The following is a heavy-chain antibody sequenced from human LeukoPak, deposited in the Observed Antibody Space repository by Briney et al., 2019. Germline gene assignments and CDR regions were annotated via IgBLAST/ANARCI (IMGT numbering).Heavy chain of an antibody. D-gene: IGHD1-26*01. J-gene: IGHJ4*02. V-gene: IGHV5-51*01. CDR2: IYPGDSDT. Sequence: GASLQIPCEGSGSIFTSYWIGWVRPLPGKGLEWMGIIYPGDSDTRYSPSFQGQVTISADKSISTAYLQWSSLKASDTAMYYCATGHPEQYSGSPPNFDYWGQGILVTVSS. CDR3: ATGHPEQYSGSPPNFDY. CDR1: GSIFTSYW.